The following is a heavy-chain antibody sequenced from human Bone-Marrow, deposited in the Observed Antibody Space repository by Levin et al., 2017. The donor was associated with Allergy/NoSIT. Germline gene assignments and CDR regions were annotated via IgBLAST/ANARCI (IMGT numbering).Heavy chain of an antibody. Sequence: GSLRLSCEASGFTLRIYSVSWVRRAPGKGLEWVSSISSSSSDIHYRDSEKGRFTISRDNAKIYLQMNSLRVDDTAHYYCARESSGWRDVDDAFDMWGRGTMVTVSA. D-gene: IGHD6-19*01. J-gene: IGHJ3*02. CDR2: ISSSSSDI. CDR3: ARESSGWRDVDDAFDM. CDR1: GFTLRIYS. V-gene: IGHV3-21*01.